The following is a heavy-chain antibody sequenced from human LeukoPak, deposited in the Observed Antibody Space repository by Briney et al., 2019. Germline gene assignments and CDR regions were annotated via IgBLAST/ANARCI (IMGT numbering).Heavy chain of an antibody. CDR2: ISRNGGST. D-gene: IGHD2/OR15-2a*01. CDR3: VKDLRSDFMGVLSRYLSY. V-gene: IGHV3-64D*09. CDR1: GFTFSSFA. J-gene: IGHJ4*02. Sequence: GGSLRLSCSASGFTFSSFAMHWVRQAPGKGLEYVAAISRNGGSTYYADSVKARFTISRDNSKNTLYLQMSSLRAEDTAVYLCVKDLRSDFMGVLSRYLSYWGQGTLVTVSS.